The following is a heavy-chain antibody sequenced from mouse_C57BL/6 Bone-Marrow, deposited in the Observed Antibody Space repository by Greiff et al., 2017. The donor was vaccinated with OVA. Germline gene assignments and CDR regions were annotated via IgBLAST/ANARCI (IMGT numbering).Heavy chain of an antibody. J-gene: IGHJ2*01. CDR1: GYTFTSYW. D-gene: IGHD2-4*01. CDR3: ARGDYDYDAFDY. Sequence: QVQLQQPGAELVMPGASVKLSCKASGYTFTSYWMHWVKQRPGQGLEWIGEIDPSDSYTNYNQKFKGKSTLTVAKSSSTAYMQLSSLTSEDSAVYYCARGDYDYDAFDYWGQGTTLTVSS. V-gene: IGHV1-69*01. CDR2: IDPSDSYT.